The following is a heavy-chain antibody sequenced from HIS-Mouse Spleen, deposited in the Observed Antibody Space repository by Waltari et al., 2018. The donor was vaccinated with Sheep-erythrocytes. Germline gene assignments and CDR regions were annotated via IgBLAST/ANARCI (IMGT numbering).Heavy chain of an antibody. J-gene: IGHJ4*02. CDR3: AKNDIVATIFDY. D-gene: IGHD5-12*01. V-gene: IGHV3-30*18. CDR1: GCTFSSYG. Sequence: QVQLVESGGGVVQPGRSLRLSCAASGCTFSSYGMHWVRQAPGKGLEWVAVISYDGSNKYYADSVKGRFTISRDNSKNTLYLQMNSLRAEDTAVYYCAKNDIVATIFDYWGQGTLVTVSS. CDR2: ISYDGSNK.